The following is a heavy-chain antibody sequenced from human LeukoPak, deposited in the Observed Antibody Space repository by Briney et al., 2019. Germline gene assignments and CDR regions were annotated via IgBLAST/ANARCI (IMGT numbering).Heavy chain of an antibody. J-gene: IGHJ6*02. D-gene: IGHD2-15*01. CDR3: ARDFACSGGNCHYNYYHGMDA. V-gene: IGHV3-48*01. CDR1: GFTFSSYN. CDR2: ISSSSSTI. Sequence: GGSLRLSCAASGFTFSSYNMNWVRQAPGKGLEWVSYISSSSSTIYYADSVKGRFTISRDNAKNSLCLQMNSLRAEDTAVYYCARDFACSGGNCHYNYYHGMDAWGQGATVTVSS.